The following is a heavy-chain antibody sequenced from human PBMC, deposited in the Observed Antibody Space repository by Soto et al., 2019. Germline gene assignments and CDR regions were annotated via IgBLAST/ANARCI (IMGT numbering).Heavy chain of an antibody. Sequence: GGSLRLSCAASGFTFSSYAMSWVRQTPGKGLEWVSTISGSGGSTYYADSVKGRFTISRDSSKNTLYLQMNSLRAEDAALYYCAKGFDGSAWYEDYYDSSGYYFSPLDYWGQGTLVTVSS. V-gene: IGHV3-23*01. CDR1: GFTFSSYA. CDR2: ISGSGGST. CDR3: AKGFDGSAWYEDYYDSSGYYFSPLDY. J-gene: IGHJ4*02. D-gene: IGHD3-22*01.